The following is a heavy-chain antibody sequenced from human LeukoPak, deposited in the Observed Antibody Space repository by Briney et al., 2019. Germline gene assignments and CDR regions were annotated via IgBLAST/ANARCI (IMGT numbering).Heavy chain of an antibody. CDR1: GFTFSSYG. CDR3: ARDQMVQGVIYYFDY. CDR2: IWYDGSNK. V-gene: IGHV3-33*01. D-gene: IGHD3-10*01. Sequence: PGGSLRLSCAASGFTFSSYGMHRVRQAPGKGLEWVAVIWYDGSNKYYADSVKGRFTISRDNSKNTLYLQMNSLRAEDTAVYYCARDQMVQGVIYYFDYWGQGTLVTVSS. J-gene: IGHJ4*02.